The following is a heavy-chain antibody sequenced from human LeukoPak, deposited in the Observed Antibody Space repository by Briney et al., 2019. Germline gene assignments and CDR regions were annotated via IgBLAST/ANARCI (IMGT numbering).Heavy chain of an antibody. V-gene: IGHV3-23*01. CDR2: IGGNGLRT. CDR3: TKGTIWLPFDY. Sequence: GGSLRLSCAASGFAFSSYAMSWVRQAPGKGLEWVSGIGGNGLRTYYADSVKGRFTISRDNSKNTLYLQMNSLRAEDTAVYYCTKGTIWLPFDYWGQGTLVTVSS. CDR1: GFAFSSYA. J-gene: IGHJ4*02. D-gene: IGHD5-18*01.